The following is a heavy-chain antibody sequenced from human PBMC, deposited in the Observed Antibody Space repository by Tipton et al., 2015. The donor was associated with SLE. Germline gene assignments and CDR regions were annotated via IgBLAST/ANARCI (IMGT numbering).Heavy chain of an antibody. D-gene: IGHD3-10*01. J-gene: IGHJ5*02. CDR3: AGDGGITKVQGVVITRRFDA. Sequence: QLVQSGAEVKKPGSSVKVSCKASGGTFSSYAISWVRQAPGQGLEWMGGIIPIFGTANYAQKFQGRVTITADTSTSTAYMELSSLRSEDTAVYYCAGDGGITKVQGVVITRRFDAWGQGTLVTVSS. CDR2: IIPIFGTA. V-gene: IGHV1-69*06. CDR1: GGTFSSYA.